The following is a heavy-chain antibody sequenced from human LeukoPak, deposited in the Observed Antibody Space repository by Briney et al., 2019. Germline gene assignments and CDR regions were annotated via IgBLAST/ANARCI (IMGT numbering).Heavy chain of an antibody. CDR2: TSSSDAGK. Sequence: PGGSLRLSCAASGFTFSSYAMSWVRQAPGKGLEWVSATSSSDAGKYYADSVRGRFTISRDNSRNTMYLQMNSLRAEDAAVYYCAKAPVTSCRGAFCYPFDSWGQGTVVTVSS. D-gene: IGHD2-15*01. CDR3: AKAPVTSCRGAFCYPFDS. CDR1: GFTFSSYA. V-gene: IGHV3-23*01. J-gene: IGHJ4*02.